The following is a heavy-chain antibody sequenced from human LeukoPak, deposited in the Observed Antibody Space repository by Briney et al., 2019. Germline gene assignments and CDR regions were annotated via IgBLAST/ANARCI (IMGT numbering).Heavy chain of an antibody. Sequence: GGSLRLSCAASGFAFRSYAMSWVRQAPGKGLEWVSGISGDAGNTDYADSVKGRFTISRDNSKNTLYLQMNSLRAEDTAVYYCAKQDGRYYGGNWYYFDYWGQGTLVTVSS. CDR2: ISGDAGNT. CDR3: AKQDGRYYGGNWYYFDY. D-gene: IGHD4-23*01. CDR1: GFAFRSYA. V-gene: IGHV3-23*01. J-gene: IGHJ4*02.